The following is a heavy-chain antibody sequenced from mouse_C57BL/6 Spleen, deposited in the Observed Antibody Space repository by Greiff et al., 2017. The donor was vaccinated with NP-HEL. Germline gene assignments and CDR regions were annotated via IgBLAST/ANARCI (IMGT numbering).Heavy chain of an antibody. Sequence: VMLVESGPGLVQPSQSLSITCTVSGFSLTSYGVHWVRQSPGKGLEWLGVIWSGGSTDYNAAFISRLSISKDNSKSQVFFKMNSLQADDTAIYYCASIYSNYRYWYFDVWGTGTTVTVSS. CDR2: IWSGGST. CDR3: ASIYSNYRYWYFDV. CDR1: GFSLTSYG. D-gene: IGHD2-5*01. J-gene: IGHJ1*03. V-gene: IGHV2-2*01.